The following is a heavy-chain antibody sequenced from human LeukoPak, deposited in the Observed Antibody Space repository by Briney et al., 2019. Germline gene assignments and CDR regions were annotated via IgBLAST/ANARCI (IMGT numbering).Heavy chain of an antibody. D-gene: IGHD2-15*01. Sequence: GRSLRLSCAASGFTFSSYGMHWVRQAPGKGLEWVAVISYDGSNKYYADSVKGRFTISRDNSKNTLYLQMNSLRAEDTAVYYCAKDIVVVVGRDYFDYWGQGTLVTVSS. CDR1: GFTFSSYG. CDR3: AKDIVVVVGRDYFDY. J-gene: IGHJ4*02. V-gene: IGHV3-30*18. CDR2: ISYDGSNK.